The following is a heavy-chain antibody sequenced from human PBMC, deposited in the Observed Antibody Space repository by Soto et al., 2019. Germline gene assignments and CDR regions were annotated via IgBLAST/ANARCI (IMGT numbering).Heavy chain of an antibody. Sequence: GESLKISCMGSGYKVSTWHNFTSYWIAWVRQMPGEGLEWMGIIYPGDSETRYSPSFQGQVTISADKSISTAYLQWSSLKASDTGMYYCARRGHNWNGMDVWGQGTTVTVSS. CDR1: GYKVSTWHNFTSYW. J-gene: IGHJ6*02. CDR3: ARRGHNWNGMDV. CDR2: IYPGDSET. V-gene: IGHV5-51*01. D-gene: IGHD1-1*01.